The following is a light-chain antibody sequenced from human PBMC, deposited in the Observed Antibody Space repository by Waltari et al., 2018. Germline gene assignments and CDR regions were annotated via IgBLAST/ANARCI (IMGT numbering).Light chain of an antibody. CDR2: DNT. J-gene: IGLJ2*01. CDR3: QTYDRTLTGAI. V-gene: IGLV1-40*01. CDR1: SSNIGAGYD. Sequence: LTQPPSVSGAPGQRVIISCIGSSSNIGAGYDVHWYQQLRGTAPKLLIQDNTKRPSGVPERFSGSKSGTSASLAIIGLQTEDEAEYYCQTYDRTLTGAIFGGGTKVTVV.